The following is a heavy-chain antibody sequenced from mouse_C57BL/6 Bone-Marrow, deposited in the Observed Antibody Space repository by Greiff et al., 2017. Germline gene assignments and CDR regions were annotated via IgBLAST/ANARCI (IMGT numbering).Heavy chain of an antibody. CDR1: GFTFSSYA. CDR2: ISSGGDYI. D-gene: IGHD2-3*01. Sequence: EVHLVESGEGLVKPGGSLKLSCAASGFTFSSYAMSWVRQTPEKRLEWVAYISSGGDYIYYADPVKGRFTISRDNARNTLYLQMSSLKSEDTAMYYCTREGLGYDGYSGFAYWGQGTLVTVSA. V-gene: IGHV5-9-1*02. CDR3: TREGLGYDGYSGFAY. J-gene: IGHJ3*01.